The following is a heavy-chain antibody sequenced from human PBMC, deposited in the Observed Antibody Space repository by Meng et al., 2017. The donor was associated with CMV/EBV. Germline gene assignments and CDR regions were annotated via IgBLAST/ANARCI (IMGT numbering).Heavy chain of an antibody. J-gene: IGHJ4*02. CDR1: GFTFSSYA. D-gene: IGHD1-26*01. CDR2: IYSGGSNT. Sequence: GGSLRLSCAASGFTFSSYAMSWVRQAPGKGLEWVSVIYSGGSNTYYADSVKGRFTISRDNAKNSLYLQMNSLRAEDTAVYYCARGTNKGWELLYYFDYWGQGTLVTVSS. V-gene: IGHV3-23*03. CDR3: ARGTNKGWELLYYFDY.